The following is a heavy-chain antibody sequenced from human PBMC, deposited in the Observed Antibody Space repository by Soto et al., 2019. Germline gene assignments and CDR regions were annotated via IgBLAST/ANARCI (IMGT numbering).Heavy chain of an antibody. V-gene: IGHV3-48*03. CDR2: IHPGGQTI. CDR1: GFTFSSSE. D-gene: IGHD2-15*01. Sequence: EVQLVESGGGLVQPGGSLRLSCAASGFTFSSSEMYWVRQAPGKGLEWISYIHPGGQTIFYAESVKGRFTISRDNAKHSVYLQMNSLRVGDTAVYYCARGGSRWGRGTKVTVSS. CDR3: ARGGSR. J-gene: IGHJ3*01.